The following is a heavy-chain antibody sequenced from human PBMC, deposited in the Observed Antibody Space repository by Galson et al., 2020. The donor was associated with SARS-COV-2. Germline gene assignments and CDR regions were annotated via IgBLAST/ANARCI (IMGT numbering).Heavy chain of an antibody. Sequence: ASVPDTCKASGYTFTGYYMHWVRQAPGQGLEWMGWINPNSGGTNYAQKFHGRVTMTRDTSISTAYMELSRLGSDDTAVYYCARTMTDEGSFRLLRGVVDGMGVWGQGPSVTGSS. CDR3: ARTMTDEGSFRLLRGVVDGMGV. CDR2: INPNSGGT. V-gene: IGHV1-2*02. D-gene: IGHD3-10*01. J-gene: IGHJ6*02. CDR1: GYTFTGYY.